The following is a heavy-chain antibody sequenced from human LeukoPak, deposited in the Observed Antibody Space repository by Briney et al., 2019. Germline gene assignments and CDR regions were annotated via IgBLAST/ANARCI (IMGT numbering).Heavy chain of an antibody. D-gene: IGHD4-23*01. CDR2: IYYSGST. CDR3: ARYGGLFDY. CDR1: GGSISSYY. Sequence: KPSETLSLTCTVSGGSISSYYWSWIRQPPGKGLEWIGYIYYSGSTNYNPSLKSRVTISVDTSKNQFSLKLSSVTAADTAVYYCARYGGLFDYWGQGTLVTVSS. V-gene: IGHV4-59*01. J-gene: IGHJ4*02.